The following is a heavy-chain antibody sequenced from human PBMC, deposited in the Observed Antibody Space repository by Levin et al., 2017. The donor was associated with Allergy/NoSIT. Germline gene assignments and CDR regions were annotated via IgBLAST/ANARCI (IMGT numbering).Heavy chain of an antibody. CDR1: GFTFSDYY. V-gene: IGHV3-11*01. J-gene: IGHJ4*02. D-gene: IGHD1-26*01. CDR2: ISSSGTI. CDR3: ARDGGYSGSYSDY. Sequence: SLKISCAASGFTFSDYYMSWIRQAPGKGLEWVSHISSSGTIYYADSVKGRFTMSRDNAKNSLYLQMNSLRAEDTAVYYCARDGGYSGSYSDYWGQGTLVTVSS.